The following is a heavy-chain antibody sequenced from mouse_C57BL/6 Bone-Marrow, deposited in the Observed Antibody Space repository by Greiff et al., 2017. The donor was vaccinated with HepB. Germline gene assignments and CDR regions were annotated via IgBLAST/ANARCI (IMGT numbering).Heavy chain of an antibody. CDR1: GFSFNTYA. Sequence: EVKLVESGGGLVQPKGSLKLSCAASGFSFNTYAMNWVRQAPGKGLEWVARIRSKSNNYATYYADSVKARFTISREDTESMLYLKMNNLKTEDTAMYYCVRERKHDAMDYWGQGTTVTVSS. J-gene: IGHJ4*01. V-gene: IGHV10-1*01. CDR3: VRERKHDAMDY. CDR2: IRSKSNNYAT.